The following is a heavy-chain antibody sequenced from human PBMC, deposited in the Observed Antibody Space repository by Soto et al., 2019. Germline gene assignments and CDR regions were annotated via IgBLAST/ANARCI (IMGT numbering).Heavy chain of an antibody. CDR3: ARNPHYGSGSRYNWFDP. CDR1: GGSISSGGYY. V-gene: IGHV4-31*03. J-gene: IGHJ5*02. D-gene: IGHD3-10*01. CDR2: IYYSGST. Sequence: SETLSLTCTVSGGSISSGGYYWSWIRQHPGKGLEWIGYIYYSGSTYYNPSLKSRVTISVDTSKNQFSLKLSSVTAADTAVYYCARNPHYGSGSRYNWFDPWGQGTLVTVSS.